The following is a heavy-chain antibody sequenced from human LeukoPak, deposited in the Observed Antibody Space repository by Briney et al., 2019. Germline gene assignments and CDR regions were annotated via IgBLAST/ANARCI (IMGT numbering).Heavy chain of an antibody. CDR3: ARSVPSDY. V-gene: IGHV1-18*01. CDR1: GYTFTSFG. CDR2: ISVYNGDT. J-gene: IGHJ4*02. Sequence: ASEKVSCKTSGYTFTSFGISWVRQAPGQGLEWMGWISVYNGDTNFAQKFQGRVTMTTDTSTSTVYMELGNLRSDDTAVYYCARSVPSDYWGQGTLVTVSS.